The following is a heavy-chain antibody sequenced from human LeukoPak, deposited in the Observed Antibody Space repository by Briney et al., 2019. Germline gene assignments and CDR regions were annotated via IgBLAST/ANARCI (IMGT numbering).Heavy chain of an antibody. CDR1: RLNFNGYS. CDR3: ARDRNAGPWYSDV. Sequence: GGSLRLSCVPSRLNFNGYSMNWVRQAPGKGLAWVAVISHDGSKKSYADSVKGRFTISRDNAKNSPYLQMNSLRVEDTAVYYCARDRNAGPWYSDVWGRGTLVSVSS. V-gene: IGHV3-30-3*01. CDR2: ISHDGSKK. D-gene: IGHD2-8*01. J-gene: IGHJ2*01.